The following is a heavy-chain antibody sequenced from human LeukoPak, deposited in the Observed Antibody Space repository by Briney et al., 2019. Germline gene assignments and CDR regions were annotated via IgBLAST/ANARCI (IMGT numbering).Heavy chain of an antibody. CDR2: ISGSGGNT. Sequence: GGSLRLSCAASGLTFSSYAMNWVRQAPGKGLEWVSAISGSGGNTYYADSVKGRFTISRDNSKDTLYLQMNSLRAEDTAVYYCARAKRNGFDIWGQGTMVTVSS. CDR1: GLTFSSYA. V-gene: IGHV3-23*01. J-gene: IGHJ3*02. CDR3: ARAKRNGFDI.